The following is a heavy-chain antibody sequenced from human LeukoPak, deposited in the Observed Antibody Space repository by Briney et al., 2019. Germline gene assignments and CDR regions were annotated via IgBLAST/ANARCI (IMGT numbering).Heavy chain of an antibody. CDR2: IYHSGNT. D-gene: IGHD5-24*01. CDR3: AAAMATTRGFDY. Sequence: PSETLSLTCAVSGGSISSSNWWSWVRQPPGKGLEWIGEIYHSGNTNYNPSLKSRVTISVDKSKNQFSLKLSSVTAADTAVYYCAAAMATTRGFDYWGQGTLVTVSS. J-gene: IGHJ4*02. CDR1: GGSISSSNW. V-gene: IGHV4-4*02.